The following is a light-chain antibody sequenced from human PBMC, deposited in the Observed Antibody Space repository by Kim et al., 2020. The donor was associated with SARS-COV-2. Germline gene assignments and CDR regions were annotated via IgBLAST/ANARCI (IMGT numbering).Light chain of an antibody. Sequence: QSITISCTGSSSDVGGYKYVSWYPQHPGKAPKLVIYEVSNRPSGVSNRFSGSKSGNTASLTISGLQAEDEADYYCSSYIRGSTNYVFGTGTKVTVL. CDR2: EVS. CDR3: SSYIRGSTNYV. J-gene: IGLJ1*01. V-gene: IGLV2-14*01. CDR1: SSDVGGYKY.